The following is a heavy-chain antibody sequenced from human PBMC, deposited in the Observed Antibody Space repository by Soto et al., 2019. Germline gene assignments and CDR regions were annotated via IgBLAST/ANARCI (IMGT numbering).Heavy chain of an antibody. D-gene: IGHD1-1*01. J-gene: IGHJ4*02. Sequence: QAQLVQSGSEVKKPGSSLQVSCKAAGGTFSRHAISWVRQAPGQGLEWMGGIIPFFGTANYAKKFQGRLTVTADKVTSTVYMELTSLISEDTAIYYCTRSAPQAGSYVQIFDYWGQGALVTVSS. CDR3: TRSAPQAGSYVQIFDY. V-gene: IGHV1-69*06. CDR1: GGTFSRHA. CDR2: IIPFFGTA.